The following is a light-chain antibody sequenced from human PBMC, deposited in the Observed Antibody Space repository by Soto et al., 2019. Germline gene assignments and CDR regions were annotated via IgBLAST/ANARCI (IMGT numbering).Light chain of an antibody. Sequence: QSALTQPASVSGSPGQSITISCTGTSSDVGGYNYVSWYQQHPGKAPKLMIYDVTNRPSGVSNRFSGSKSSNTASLTISGLQVEDEADYYCSSYTSSSPYVVFGGGTKLTVL. CDR1: SSDVGGYNY. J-gene: IGLJ2*01. CDR2: DVT. V-gene: IGLV2-14*01. CDR3: SSYTSSSPYVV.